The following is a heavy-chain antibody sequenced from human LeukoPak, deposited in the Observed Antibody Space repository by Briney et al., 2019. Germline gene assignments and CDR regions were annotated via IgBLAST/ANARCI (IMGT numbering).Heavy chain of an antibody. J-gene: IGHJ4*02. CDR1: GGSISSYY. D-gene: IGHD1-26*01. Sequence: SETLSLTCTVSGGSISSYYWSWIRQPPGKGLEWIGYIYYSGSTNYNPPLKSRVTISVDTSKNQFPLKLSSVTAADTAVYYCARKVGGTSLHYFDYWGQGTLVTVSS. CDR2: IYYSGST. CDR3: ARKVGGTSLHYFDY. V-gene: IGHV4-59*01.